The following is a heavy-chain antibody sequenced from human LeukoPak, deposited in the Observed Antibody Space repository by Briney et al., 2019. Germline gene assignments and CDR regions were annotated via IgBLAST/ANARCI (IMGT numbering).Heavy chain of an antibody. CDR3: ARDRFVVDRAYSSSWYRGVVDY. CDR2: ISAYNGNT. D-gene: IGHD6-13*01. V-gene: IGHV1-18*01. Sequence: GASVKVSCKASGYTFTSYGISWVRQAPGQGLEWMGWISAYNGNTNYAQKLQGRVTMTTDTSTSTAYMELRSLRSDDTAVYYCARDRFVVDRAYSSSWYRGVVDYWGQGTLVTVSS. J-gene: IGHJ4*02. CDR1: GYTFTSYG.